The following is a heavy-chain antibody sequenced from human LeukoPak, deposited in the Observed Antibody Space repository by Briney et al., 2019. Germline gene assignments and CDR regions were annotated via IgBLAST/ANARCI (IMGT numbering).Heavy chain of an antibody. D-gene: IGHD1-26*01. V-gene: IGHV3-7*05. CDR1: GFTFSAYW. CDR2: IKRDGSEK. CDR3: ARGSSAAYDY. Sequence: GGSLRLSCTASGFTFSAYWMNWVRQAPGKGLEWVANIKRDGSEKYYVDSVKGRFTISRDNAKNSLYLQMNGLRAEDTAVYYCARGSSAAYDYWGQGTLVTVSS. J-gene: IGHJ4*02.